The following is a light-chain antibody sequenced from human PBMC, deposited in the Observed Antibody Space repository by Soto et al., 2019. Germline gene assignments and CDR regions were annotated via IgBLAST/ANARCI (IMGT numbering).Light chain of an antibody. J-gene: IGKJ1*01. CDR1: QSISSW. CDR3: QQYNSYWT. Sequence: DIQMTQSPSTLSASVGDRVTITCRASQSISSWLAWYQQKAGKAPKLLIYKASSLESGVPSRFSGSGSGTEFTLTISSLQPDEFATYYCQQYNSYWTFGQGTKGDI. V-gene: IGKV1-5*03. CDR2: KAS.